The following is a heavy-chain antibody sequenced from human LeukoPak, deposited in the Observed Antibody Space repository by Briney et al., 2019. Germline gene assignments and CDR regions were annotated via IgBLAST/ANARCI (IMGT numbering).Heavy chain of an antibody. CDR2: AYGDGSSQ. D-gene: IGHD4-11*01. J-gene: IGHJ1*01. CDR1: GFPFSGYG. CDR3: ATGGNFYYSH. V-gene: IGHV3-33*01. Sequence: GGSLRLSCAASGFPFSGYGMHWVRQAPGKGLEWVAVAYGDGSSQYYADSVKGRFSISKDISKNTLSLQMNSLRAEDTAVYSCATGGNFYYSHWGQGTLVTVSS.